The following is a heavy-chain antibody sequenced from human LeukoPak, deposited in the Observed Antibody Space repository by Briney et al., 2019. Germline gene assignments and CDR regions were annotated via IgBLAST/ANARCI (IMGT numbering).Heavy chain of an antibody. CDR1: GFIFTNYA. D-gene: IGHD6-13*01. J-gene: IGHJ3*02. CDR3: ARRPPGTQAFDI. CDR2: ITAGGGST. Sequence: GGSLRLSCEASGFIFTNYAMSWVRQAPGKGREWVSAITAGGGSTYYPDSVKGRFTISRDNSKSTLYLQMNSLGAEDTAVFYCARRPPGTQAFDIWGQGTMVTVSS. V-gene: IGHV3-23*01.